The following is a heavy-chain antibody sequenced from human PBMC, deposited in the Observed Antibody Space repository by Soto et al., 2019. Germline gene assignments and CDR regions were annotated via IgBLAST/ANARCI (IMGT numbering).Heavy chain of an antibody. CDR2: IIPMFGTA. V-gene: IGHV1-69*12. CDR1: GGTFSSYA. D-gene: IGHD6-13*01. CDR3: ASDLAAGPAPKPYYGLDV. J-gene: IGHJ6*02. Sequence: QVHLVQSGAEVKKPGSSVKVSCKASGGTFSSYAINWVRQAPGQGREWMGGIIPMFGTANYAQKFQGRVTLSADESRRPAYVELGSLRSEDTAVYSCASDLAAGPAPKPYYGLDVWGQGTTVTVSS.